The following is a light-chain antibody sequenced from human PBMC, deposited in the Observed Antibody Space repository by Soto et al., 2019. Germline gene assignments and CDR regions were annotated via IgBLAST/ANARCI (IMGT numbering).Light chain of an antibody. V-gene: IGKV3-20*01. Sequence: EIVLTQSPGTLSLSPGERATLSCRASQSVSSSYLAWYQQKPGQAPRLLIYGASSRATGIPDRFSGSGSGTDFTLTISRLEPEEFAVYYCQQYGSSPGTFGQGTKAEIK. CDR3: QQYGSSPGT. CDR2: GAS. J-gene: IGKJ1*01. CDR1: QSVSSSY.